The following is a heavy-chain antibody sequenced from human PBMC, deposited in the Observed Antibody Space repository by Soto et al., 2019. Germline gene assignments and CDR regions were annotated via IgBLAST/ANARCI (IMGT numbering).Heavy chain of an antibody. V-gene: IGHV4-4*02. D-gene: IGHD3-9*01. CDR2: IYHSGST. Sequence: SETLSLTCAVPGGSISRSNWWSWVRQPPGKGLEWIGEIYHSGSTNYHPSLKSRVTISVDKSKNQFSLKLTSLTAADTAVYYCARSITFDWLFFDNWGQGTLVTVSS. J-gene: IGHJ4*02. CDR1: GGSISRSNW. CDR3: ARSITFDWLFFDN.